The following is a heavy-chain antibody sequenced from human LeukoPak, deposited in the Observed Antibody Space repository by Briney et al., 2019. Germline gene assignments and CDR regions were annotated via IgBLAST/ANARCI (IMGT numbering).Heavy chain of an antibody. V-gene: IGHV3-7*01. CDR3: ATYNSVNAREFQY. D-gene: IGHD5/OR15-5a*01. Sequence: GGSLRLSCAASGFTFSSYWMGWVRQAPGKGLEWVANIKQYGSEKYYVDSVKGRFTISRDNAKNSLYLQMNSLGGDDTAIYYCATYNSVNAREFQYWGQGTLVTVPS. CDR2: IKQYGSEK. CDR1: GFTFSSYW. J-gene: IGHJ1*01.